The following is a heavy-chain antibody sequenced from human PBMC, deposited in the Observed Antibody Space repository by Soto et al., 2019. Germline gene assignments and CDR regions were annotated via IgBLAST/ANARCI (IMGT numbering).Heavy chain of an antibody. V-gene: IGHV3-30*03. CDR2: ITYDGSEI. CDR3: ARYQGYGYYRVGDY. J-gene: IGHJ4*02. Sequence: QVQLVESGGGVVQPGRSLRLSCVASGFTLSGHGMHWVRQAPGKGLEWVAVITYDGSEIHYSDSVKGRFTISRDTSKNVGYLQMNSLKTEDTAMYYCARYQGYGYYRVGDYWGQGTLVTVSS. D-gene: IGHD1-26*01. CDR1: GFTLSGHG.